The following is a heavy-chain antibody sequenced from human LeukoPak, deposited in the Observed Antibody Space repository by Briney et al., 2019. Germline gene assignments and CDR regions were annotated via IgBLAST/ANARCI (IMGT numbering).Heavy chain of an antibody. CDR3: ARPGTRTTYYFDY. CDR1: GYSFTIYW. J-gene: IGHJ4*02. D-gene: IGHD1-1*01. Sequence: GESLKISCKGSGYSFTIYWIGWVRQMPGKGLEWMGIIYPGESDTRYSPSFQGQVTISADKSISTAYLQWSSLKASDTAMYYCARPGTRTTYYFDYWGQGTLVTVSS. CDR2: IYPGESDT. V-gene: IGHV5-51*01.